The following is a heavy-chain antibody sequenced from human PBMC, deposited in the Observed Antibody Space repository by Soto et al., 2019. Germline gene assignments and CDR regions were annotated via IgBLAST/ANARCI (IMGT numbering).Heavy chain of an antibody. V-gene: IGHV3-7*03. J-gene: IGHJ6*02. CDR1: GFTFSRYW. D-gene: IGHD4-4*01. Sequence: EVQLVESGGGLVQPGGSLRLSCAASGFTFSRYWMSCVRQAPGKGLEWVANIKDDGSDEYYVDSVKGRFTVSRDNAKNSLYLQLSGLRDEDTAVYYCARKQTTVTSLRTYYYGLDVWGQGTPVTVSS. CDR3: ARKQTTVTSLRTYYYGLDV. CDR2: IKDDGSDE.